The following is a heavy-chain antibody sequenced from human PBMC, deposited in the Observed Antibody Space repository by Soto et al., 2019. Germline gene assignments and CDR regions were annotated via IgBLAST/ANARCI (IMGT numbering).Heavy chain of an antibody. CDR3: ARAGYDSSGYYFYAMDV. Sequence: GGSLRLSCVASGFILSGYDMHWVRQATGEGLEWVSAIGTAGDPYYSGSVKGRFIISRGNAENSVYLQMNSLRAGDTAVYYCARAGYDSSGYYFYAMDVWGPGTTVTVSS. J-gene: IGHJ6*02. V-gene: IGHV3-13*05. CDR2: IGTAGDP. D-gene: IGHD3-22*01. CDR1: GFILSGYD.